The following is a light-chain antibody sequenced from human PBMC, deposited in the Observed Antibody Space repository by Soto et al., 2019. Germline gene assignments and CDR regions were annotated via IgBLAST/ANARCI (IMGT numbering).Light chain of an antibody. CDR1: QGISSF. J-gene: IGKJ3*01. V-gene: IGKV1-9*01. CDR3: QQLNSFPIP. CDR2: GAS. Sequence: IQLTQSPSSLSASVGDRVTNTCRASQGISSFLAWYQQKPGKAPKLLIYGASTLQSGVPSRFSGSGSGTDFTRTIGSLQPEDFATYYCQQLNSFPIPFGPGTKVDIK.